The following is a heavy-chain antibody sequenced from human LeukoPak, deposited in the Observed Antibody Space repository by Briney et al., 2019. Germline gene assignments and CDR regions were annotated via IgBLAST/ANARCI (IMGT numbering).Heavy chain of an antibody. CDR3: ARWYYDFWSGTAWCHNWFDP. CDR2: ISAYNGNT. V-gene: IGHV1-18*01. J-gene: IGHJ5*02. CDR1: GYTFTSYG. Sequence: ASVKVSCKASGYTFTSYGISWVRQAPGQGLEWMGWISAYNGNTNYAQKLQGRVTMTTDTSTSTAYMELRSLRSDDTAVYYCARWYYDFWSGTAWCHNWFDPWGQGTLVTVSS. D-gene: IGHD3-3*01.